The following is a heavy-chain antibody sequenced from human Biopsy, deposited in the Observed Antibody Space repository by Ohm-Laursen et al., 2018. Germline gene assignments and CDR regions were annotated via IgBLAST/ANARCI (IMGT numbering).Heavy chain of an antibody. D-gene: IGHD1-26*01. Sequence: SETLSLTCTVVSGGSPFTDSITRYYWNWIRQSPGKGLEWIGVVYYTGTTTYNPSFKSRVTLSMDTSNNQVSLRLLPVTAADTAVYFCARDLHGRGPNWGASTGVFDLWGHGTAVTVSS. CDR1: GGSPFTDSITRYY. CDR2: VYYTGTT. CDR3: ARDLHGRGPNWGASTGVFDL. V-gene: IGHV4-59*12. J-gene: IGHJ3*01.